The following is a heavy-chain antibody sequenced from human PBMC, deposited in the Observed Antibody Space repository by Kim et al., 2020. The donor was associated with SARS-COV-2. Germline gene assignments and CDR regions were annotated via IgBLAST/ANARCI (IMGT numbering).Heavy chain of an antibody. J-gene: IGHJ3*02. CDR2: IYYSGST. V-gene: IGHV4-39*01. CDR1: GGSISSSSYY. CDR3: ARLEGIGGFDI. Sequence: SETLSLTCTVSGGSISSSSYYWGWIRQPPGKGLEWIGSIYYSGSTYYNPSLKSRVTISVDTSKNQFSLKLSSVTATDTAVYYCARLEGIGGFDIWGQGTMVTVSS. D-gene: IGHD3-3*01.